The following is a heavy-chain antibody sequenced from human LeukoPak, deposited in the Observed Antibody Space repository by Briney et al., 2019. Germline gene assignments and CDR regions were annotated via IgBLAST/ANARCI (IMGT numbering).Heavy chain of an antibody. Sequence: GGSLRLSCAASGFTFSGSALHWVRQASGKGLEWIGRIRSKTNNYATTYAASVTGGFTISRGNAKNSVYLQMNSLRAEDTAVYYCARDRHKYNYDGSGYPPYWGQGTLVTVSS. CDR1: GFTFSGSA. V-gene: IGHV3-73*01. CDR3: ARDRHKYNYDGSGYPPY. CDR2: IRSKTNNYAT. D-gene: IGHD3-22*01. J-gene: IGHJ4*02.